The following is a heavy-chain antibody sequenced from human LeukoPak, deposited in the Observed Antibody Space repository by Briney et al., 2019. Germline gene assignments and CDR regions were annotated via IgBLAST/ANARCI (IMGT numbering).Heavy chain of an antibody. CDR1: GYTFTDYG. V-gene: IGHV1-18*01. D-gene: IGHD6-19*01. J-gene: IGHJ4*02. Sequence: GASVKVSCKASGYTFTDYGVHWVRQAPGQGLEWMGWISTYNGNTHYVQSLQDRVAMTTDASTSTAFMELRSLRSDDTAVYYCARVLGRQIAVAGDDYWGQGTLVTVSS. CDR3: ARVLGRQIAVAGDDY. CDR2: ISTYNGNT.